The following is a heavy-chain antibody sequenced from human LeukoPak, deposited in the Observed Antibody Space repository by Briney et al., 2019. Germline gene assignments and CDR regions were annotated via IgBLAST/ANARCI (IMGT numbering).Heavy chain of an antibody. CDR1: GFTFSSYW. J-gene: IGHJ4*02. CDR3: ARDLTGSIDY. V-gene: IGHV3-74*01. CDR2: INSDGSTT. Sequence: GGSLRLSCAASGFTFSSYWMNWVRQAPGKGLVWVSLINSDGSTTRDADSVKGRFTISRDNAKNTLYRQMNSLRAEDTAVYYCARDLTGSIDYWGQGTLVTVSS. D-gene: IGHD3-9*01.